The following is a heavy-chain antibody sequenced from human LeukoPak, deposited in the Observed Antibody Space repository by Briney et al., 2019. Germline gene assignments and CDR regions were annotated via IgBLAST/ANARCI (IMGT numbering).Heavy chain of an antibody. J-gene: IGHJ4*02. CDR1: EYSFPNYC. D-gene: IGHD2-15*01. CDR2: IYPDDSDT. CDR3: ARRSGRGGSCSN. Sequence: GESLKISCKHSEYSFPNYCIGWVRQMPGKGLEWMGIIYPDDSDTRYSPSFQGQVTISADKSISTAYRQWSSLKASDTAMYYCARRSGRGGSCSNWGQGTLVTVSS. V-gene: IGHV5-51*01.